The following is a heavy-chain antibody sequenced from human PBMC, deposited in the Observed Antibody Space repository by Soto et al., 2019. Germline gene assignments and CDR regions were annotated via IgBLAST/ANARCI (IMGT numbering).Heavy chain of an antibody. V-gene: IGHV3-7*05. Sequence: GGSLRLSCAASGFTFSGDWMSWVRQAPGKGPDWVAYISPDGGETDYVDSVKGRFTISRDNTKNSLYLQMNGLRPEDTAIYYCARGPNWGQGTLVTVSS. CDR3: ARGPN. J-gene: IGHJ4*02. CDR1: GFTFSGDW. CDR2: ISPDGGET.